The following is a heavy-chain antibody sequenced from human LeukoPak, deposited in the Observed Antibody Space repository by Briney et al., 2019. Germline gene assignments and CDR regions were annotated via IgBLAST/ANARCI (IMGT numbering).Heavy chain of an antibody. V-gene: IGHV4-39*07. D-gene: IGHD3-3*01. CDR2: IYYSGST. CDR3: ARDPRLEGTAEPFDY. Sequence: PSETLSLTCTVSGGSISSSSYYWGWIRQPPGKGLEWIGSIYYSGSTYYNPSLKSRVTISVDTSKNQFSLKLSSVTAADTAVYYCARDPRLEGTAEPFDYWGQGTLVTVSS. CDR1: GGSISSSSYY. J-gene: IGHJ4*02.